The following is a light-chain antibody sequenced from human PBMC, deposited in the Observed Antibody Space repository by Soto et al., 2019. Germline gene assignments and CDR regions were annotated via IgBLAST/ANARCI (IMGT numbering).Light chain of an antibody. CDR3: SSYTSSTTQV. CDR2: EVG. Sequence: QSALTQPASVSGSPGQSITISCAGNSSDVGAYNYVSWYQQHPGKAPKLVIYEVGDRPSGVSNRFSGSKSGNTASLTISGLQAEDEADYYCSSYTSSTTQVFGGGTKVTVL. CDR1: SSDVGAYNY. V-gene: IGLV2-14*01. J-gene: IGLJ3*02.